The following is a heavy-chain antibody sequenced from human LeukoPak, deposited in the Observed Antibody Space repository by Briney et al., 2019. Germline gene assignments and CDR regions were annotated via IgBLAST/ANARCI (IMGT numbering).Heavy chain of an antibody. CDR1: GYTFTSYD. Sequence: ASVKVSCKASGYTFTSYDINWVRQATGQGLEWMGWMNPNSGNTGYAQKFQGRVTITRNTSISTAYMELSGLRSEDTAVYYCARGGPSGYYSYYYYYYMDVWGKGTTVTVSS. V-gene: IGHV1-8*03. CDR2: MNPNSGNT. D-gene: IGHD3-22*01. J-gene: IGHJ6*03. CDR3: ARGGPSGYYSYYYYYYMDV.